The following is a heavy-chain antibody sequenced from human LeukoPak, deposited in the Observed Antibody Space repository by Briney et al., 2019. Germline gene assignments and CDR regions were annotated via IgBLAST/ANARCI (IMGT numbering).Heavy chain of an antibody. CDR3: VIRCSGGSCIDY. CDR2: ISSGGTST. Sequence: PTGGSLRLSCSASGFAFSNYAMHWVRQTPGKGLDYVSAISSGGTSTYYADSVKGRFTISRDNSKNTLYLQMSSLRTDDTAVYYCVIRCSGGSCIDYWGQGTLVTVSS. J-gene: IGHJ4*02. D-gene: IGHD2-15*01. V-gene: IGHV3-64D*06. CDR1: GFAFSNYA.